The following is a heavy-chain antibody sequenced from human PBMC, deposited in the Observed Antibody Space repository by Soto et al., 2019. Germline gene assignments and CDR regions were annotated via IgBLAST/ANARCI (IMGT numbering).Heavy chain of an antibody. CDR1: GGSISSSNYY. D-gene: IGHD3-16*01. Sequence: PSETRSLTCTVSGGSISSSNYYWGWIRQPPGKGLEWIGSIYYSAITSYNSSLKSRVTISVDTSKNQFSLRLSSVTAADTAVYYCASPTLGAFDMWGQGTMVTVSS. CDR3: ASPTLGAFDM. J-gene: IGHJ3*02. V-gene: IGHV4-39*01. CDR2: IYYSAIT.